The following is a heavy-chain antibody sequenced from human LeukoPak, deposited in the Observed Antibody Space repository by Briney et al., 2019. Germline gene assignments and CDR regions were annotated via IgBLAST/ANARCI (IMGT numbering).Heavy chain of an antibody. D-gene: IGHD4-11*01. CDR3: TRSNYLNYFDN. CDR1: GFTFHSYG. CDR2: IWYDGVNT. J-gene: IGHJ4*02. V-gene: IGHV3-33*01. Sequence: GGSLRLSCAASGFTFHSYGIHWVRQARGKGLDWVAVIWYDGVNTNYADSVTGRFTVSRDNSKSTVYLQMNSLRAEDTAIYYCTRSNYLNYFDNWGQGTLVTVSS.